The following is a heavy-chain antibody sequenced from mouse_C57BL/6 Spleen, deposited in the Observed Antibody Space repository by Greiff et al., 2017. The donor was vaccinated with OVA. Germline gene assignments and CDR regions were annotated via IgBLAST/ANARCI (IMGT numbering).Heavy chain of an antibody. J-gene: IGHJ1*03. CDR1: GYTFTSYW. CDR2: IDPSDSYT. Sequence: VQLQQPGAELVMPGASVKLSCKASGYTFTSYWMHWVQQRPGQGLEWIGEIDPSDSYTNYNQKVKGKSTLTVDKSSSTAYMQISSLTSEDSAVYYCARSTMIRDWYFDVWGTGTTVTVSS. D-gene: IGHD2-4*01. V-gene: IGHV1-69*01. CDR3: ARSTMIRDWYFDV.